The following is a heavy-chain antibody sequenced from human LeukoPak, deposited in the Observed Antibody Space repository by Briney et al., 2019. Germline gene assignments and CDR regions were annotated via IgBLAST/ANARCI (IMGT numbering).Heavy chain of an antibody. J-gene: IGHJ6*02. CDR1: GYSFTSYW. CDR3: AVMATTHYYYYGMDV. Sequence: GESLKISCKGSGYSFTSYWIGWVRQMPGKGLEWMGIIYPGDSDTRYSPSFQGQVTISADKSISTAYLQWSSLKASDTAMYYCAVMATTHYYYYGMDVWGQGTTVTVSS. CDR2: IYPGDSDT. V-gene: IGHV5-51*01. D-gene: IGHD5-24*01.